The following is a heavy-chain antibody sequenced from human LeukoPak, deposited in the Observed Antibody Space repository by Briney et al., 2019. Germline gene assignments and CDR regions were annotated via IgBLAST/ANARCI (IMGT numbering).Heavy chain of an antibody. CDR3: ARGIPYYYDSSGPLDY. V-gene: IGHV4-34*01. CDR2: INHSGST. CDR1: DGSFSGYY. D-gene: IGHD3-22*01. Sequence: SETLSLTCAVYDGSFSGYYWSWIRQPPGKGLEWIGEINHSGSTNYNPSLKSRVTISVDTSKNQFSLKLSSVTAADTAVYYCARGIPYYYDSSGPLDYWGQGTLVTVSS. J-gene: IGHJ4*02.